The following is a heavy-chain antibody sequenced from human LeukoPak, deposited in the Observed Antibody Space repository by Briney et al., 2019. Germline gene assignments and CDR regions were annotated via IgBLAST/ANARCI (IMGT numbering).Heavy chain of an antibody. CDR1: GGSISSYY. V-gene: IGHV4-59*01. D-gene: IGHD3-16*01. Sequence: SETLSLTCTVSGGSISSYYWSWIRQPPGKGLEWIWYIYYTGSTNYNPSLKSRVTISVDTSKNQFSLKLSSVTAADTAVYYCARSGKSAYILDYWGQGTLVTVSS. CDR3: ARSGKSAYILDY. CDR2: IYYTGST. J-gene: IGHJ4*02.